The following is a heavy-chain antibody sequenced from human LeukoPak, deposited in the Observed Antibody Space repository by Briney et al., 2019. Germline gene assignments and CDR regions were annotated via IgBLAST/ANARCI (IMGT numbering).Heavy chain of an antibody. J-gene: IGHJ4*02. D-gene: IGHD1-1*01. CDR1: GFTFSSYN. Sequence: GGSLRLSCAASGFTFSSYNLKWVRQAPGKGLERVSYISSSSSTIYYTDSVKGRFTISRDNAKNSLYLQMNSLRAEDTAVYYCAFGGGTTGLFDFWGQGTLVTVSS. V-gene: IGHV3-48*04. CDR2: ISSSSSTI. CDR3: AFGGGTTGLFDF.